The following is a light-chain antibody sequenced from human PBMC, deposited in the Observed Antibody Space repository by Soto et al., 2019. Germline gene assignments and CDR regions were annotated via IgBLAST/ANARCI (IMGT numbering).Light chain of an antibody. CDR1: QSVSNN. CDR2: DAS. J-gene: IGKJ1*01. Sequence: ILMTQSPATLSVSPGERATLSCRASQSVSNNLAGYQQKPGQAPRLLIYDASTRATGIPARFSGSGSGTEFTLTISGLQSEDLAVYYCQQYNNWPPWTFGQGTKVEIK. V-gene: IGKV3-15*01. CDR3: QQYNNWPPWT.